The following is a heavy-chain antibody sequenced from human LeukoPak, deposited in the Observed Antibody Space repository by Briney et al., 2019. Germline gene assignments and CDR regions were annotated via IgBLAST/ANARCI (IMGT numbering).Heavy chain of an antibody. CDR2: INPNSGGT. D-gene: IGHD5-24*01. Sequence: ASVKVSCKASGYTFTGYYMHWVRQAPGQGLEWMGWINPNSGGTNYAQKFQGRVTMTRDTSISTAHMELSRLRSDDTAVYYCAREEMAKRYYGMDVWGQGTTVTVSS. V-gene: IGHV1-2*02. CDR3: AREEMAKRYYGMDV. J-gene: IGHJ6*02. CDR1: GYTFTGYY.